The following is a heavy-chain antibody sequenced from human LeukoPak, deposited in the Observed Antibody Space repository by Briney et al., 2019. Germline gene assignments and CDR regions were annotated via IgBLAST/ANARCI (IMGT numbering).Heavy chain of an antibody. Sequence: SQTLSLTCAISGDSVSSNTAAWSWIRQSPSRGLEWLGRTYYRSKWYYDYAVSVKSRITINPDTSKNQFSLQLNSVSSEDTAVYFCARVKDYYDGSVYYFFDYWGQGTLVTVSS. CDR2: TYYRSKWYY. CDR3: ARVKDYYDGSVYYFFDY. D-gene: IGHD3-22*01. J-gene: IGHJ4*02. CDR1: GDSVSSNTAA. V-gene: IGHV6-1*01.